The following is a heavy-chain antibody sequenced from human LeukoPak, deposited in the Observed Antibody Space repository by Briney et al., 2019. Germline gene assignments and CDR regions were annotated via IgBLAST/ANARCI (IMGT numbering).Heavy chain of an antibody. D-gene: IGHD3-10*01. CDR1: GYTFTSYG. V-gene: IGHV1-2*02. J-gene: IGHJ6*03. CDR3: ATGAQYGLRGVAYFYYMHV. Sequence: ASVKVSCKASGYTFTSYGISWMRQAPGHGLEWMGWVNPRNGGTHSAQKFQGRVSMTGDTSITTAYMELTGLTSDDTAVYYCATGAQYGLRGVAYFYYMHVWGTGTTVTVSS. CDR2: VNPRNGGT.